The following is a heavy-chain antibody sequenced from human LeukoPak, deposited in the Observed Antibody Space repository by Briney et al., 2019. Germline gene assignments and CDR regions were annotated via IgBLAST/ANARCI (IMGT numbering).Heavy chain of an antibody. Sequence: GGSLRLPCSASGFTFGDFGMSWVRQAPGKGLEWVSSIHWNGKRPVFADSVKGRFTISRDNAKNFLYLQMNSLRAEGTALYYCARGDGYDAFDIWGQGTMVTVSS. CDR1: GFTFGDFG. CDR2: IHWNGKRP. CDR3: ARGDGYDAFDI. D-gene: IGHD5-24*01. V-gene: IGHV3-20*04. J-gene: IGHJ3*02.